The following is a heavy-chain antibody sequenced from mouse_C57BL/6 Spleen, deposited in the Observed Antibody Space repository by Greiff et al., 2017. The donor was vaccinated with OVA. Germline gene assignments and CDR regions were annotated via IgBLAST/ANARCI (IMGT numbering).Heavy chain of an antibody. Sequence: EVQLVESAGGLVQPGRSMKLSCTASGFTFSDYYMAWVRQVPEKGLEWVANINYDGSSTYYLDSLKSRFIISRDNAKNILYLQMSSLKSEDTATYYCAREGVYYGSSYGYFDVWGTGTTVTVSS. J-gene: IGHJ1*03. CDR3: AREGVYYGSSYGYFDV. CDR1: GFTFSDYY. D-gene: IGHD1-1*01. CDR2: INYDGSST. V-gene: IGHV5-16*01.